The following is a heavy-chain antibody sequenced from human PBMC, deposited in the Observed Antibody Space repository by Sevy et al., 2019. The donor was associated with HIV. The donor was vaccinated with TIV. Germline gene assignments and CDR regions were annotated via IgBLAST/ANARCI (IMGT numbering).Heavy chain of an antibody. D-gene: IGHD2-21*01. J-gene: IGHJ6*02. CDR2: VSYDGGNI. V-gene: IGHV3-30*04. CDR1: GFTFSIYA. Sequence: GGSLRLSCAASGFTFSIYAIHWVRQAPDKGLEWVTVVSYDGGNIYYADSVKGRFTVSRDNSKDTVYLQMNSLRPEDTAVYYCARDLPSAVINPFYYYGMDVWGQGTTVTVSS. CDR3: ARDLPSAVINPFYYYGMDV.